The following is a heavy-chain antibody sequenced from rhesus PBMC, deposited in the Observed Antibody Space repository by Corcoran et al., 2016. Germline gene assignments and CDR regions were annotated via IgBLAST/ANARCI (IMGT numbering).Heavy chain of an antibody. V-gene: IGHV1-1*01. CDR3: TRRCGDGGCSFDY. CDR2: VPPYHGNK. J-gene: IGHJ4*01. Sequence: QVQLVQSGTDIKQPGASVKLSCKASGYGFTSYYIHWLRQAPGQGLEWIRQVPPYHGNKRSAQNFQGRVTITTDTTTSTGYMELSSLRSEDTAVYYCTRRCGDGGCSFDYWGQGVLVTVSS. D-gene: IGHD2-33*01. CDR1: GYGFTSYY.